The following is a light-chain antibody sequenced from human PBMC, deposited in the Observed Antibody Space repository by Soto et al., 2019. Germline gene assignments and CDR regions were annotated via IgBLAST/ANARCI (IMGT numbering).Light chain of an antibody. Sequence: DIQMTQSPSSLSASVGDRVTITCRASQSISSYLDWYQQKPGKAPKLLIYAASSLQSGVPSRFSGSGSGTDFTLTISSLQPDDFATYYCQQSYSTPCTFGPGTKVDIK. CDR2: AAS. CDR3: QQSYSTPCT. CDR1: QSISSY. J-gene: IGKJ3*01. V-gene: IGKV1-39*01.